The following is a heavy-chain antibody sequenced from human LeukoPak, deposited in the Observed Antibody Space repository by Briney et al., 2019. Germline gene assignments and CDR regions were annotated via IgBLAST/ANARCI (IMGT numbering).Heavy chain of an antibody. CDR2: INHSGST. J-gene: IGHJ4*02. CDR1: GGSFSGYY. V-gene: IGHV4-34*01. D-gene: IGHD2-2*02. Sequence: SETLSLTCAVYGGSFSGYYWSWIRQPQGKGLEWIGEINHSGSTNYNPSLKSRVTISVDTSKNQFSLKLSSVTAADTAVYYCARGFRVVVPAAIGFDYWGQGTLVTVSS. CDR3: ARGFRVVVPAAIGFDY.